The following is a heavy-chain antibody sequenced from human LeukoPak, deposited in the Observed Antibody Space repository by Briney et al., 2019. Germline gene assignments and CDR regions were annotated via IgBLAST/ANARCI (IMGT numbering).Heavy chain of an antibody. D-gene: IGHD3-22*01. Sequence: SETLSLTCTVSGGSISSYYWSWIRQPPRKGLEWIGYIYYSGSTNYNPSLKSRVTISVDTSKSQFSLKLTSVTAADTAVYYCATPSSGYKIDAFDVWGQGTVVAVAS. CDR2: IYYSGST. J-gene: IGHJ3*01. CDR1: GGSISSYY. V-gene: IGHV4-59*01. CDR3: ATPSSGYKIDAFDV.